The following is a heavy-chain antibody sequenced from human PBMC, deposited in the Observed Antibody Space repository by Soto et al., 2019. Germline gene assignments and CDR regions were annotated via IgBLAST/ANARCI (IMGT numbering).Heavy chain of an antibody. CDR3: TRETADSGIIN. J-gene: IGHJ4*02. D-gene: IGHD5-12*01. Sequence: SETLSLTCTVSGGSIGSYYWSWIRQPPGKGLEWIGFIYYSGNTNYNPSLKSRVTISVDTSKNQFSLKLNSVTAADTAVYYCTRETADSGIINWGQGTLVTVSS. CDR1: GGSIGSYY. CDR2: IYYSGNT. V-gene: IGHV4-59*01.